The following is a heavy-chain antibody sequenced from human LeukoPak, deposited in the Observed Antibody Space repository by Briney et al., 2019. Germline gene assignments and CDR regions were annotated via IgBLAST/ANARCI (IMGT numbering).Heavy chain of an antibody. D-gene: IGHD2-15*01. CDR3: ARGRSGGSRALDP. CDR2: INHRGST. CDR1: GGSFSGYY. J-gene: IGHJ5*02. Sequence: SETLSLTCAVYGGSFSGYYWSWIRLPPGKGLEWIGEINHRGSTNYNPSLKSRVTISVDTSKNQFSLKLSSVTAADTAVYYCARGRSGGSRALDPWGQGTLVTVSS. V-gene: IGHV4-34*01.